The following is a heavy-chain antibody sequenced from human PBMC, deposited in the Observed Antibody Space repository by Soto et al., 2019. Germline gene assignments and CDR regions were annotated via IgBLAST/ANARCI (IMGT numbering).Heavy chain of an antibody. CDR2: INTDGSRK. D-gene: IGHD3-16*01. CDR1: GYTFSDYW. V-gene: IGHV3-7*01. CDR3: ARDLRGGIH. J-gene: IGHJ4*02. Sequence: PGGSLRLSCEAYGYTFSDYWMSWVRQAPGKGLEWVGNINTDGSRKQYADSMRGRFTISRDNAKNSLYLQVNSLKAEDTAVYFCARDLRGGIHWGQGTLVTVSS.